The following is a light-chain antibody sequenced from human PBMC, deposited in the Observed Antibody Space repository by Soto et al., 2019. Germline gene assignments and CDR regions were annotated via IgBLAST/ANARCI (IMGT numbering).Light chain of an antibody. CDR2: AAS. Sequence: DIQMTQSPSSLSASVGDRVTITCLASEGISSYLNCYQLKPGTAPKLLIYAASNLQSGVPPRFSGSGSGKDFTLTIAALQPDDFATYYCHQSFSSPRTFGQGTKVDI. V-gene: IGKV1-39*01. CDR1: EGISSY. CDR3: HQSFSSPRT. J-gene: IGKJ1*01.